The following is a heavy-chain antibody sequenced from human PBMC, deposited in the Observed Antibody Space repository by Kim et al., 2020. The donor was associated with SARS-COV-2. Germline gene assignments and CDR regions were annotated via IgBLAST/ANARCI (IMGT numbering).Heavy chain of an antibody. CDR3: AVAGVKYDYGDY. CDR2: INHSGST. Sequence: SETLSLTCAVYGGSFSGYYWSWIRQPPGKGLEWIGEINHSGSTNYNPSLKSRVTISVDTSKNQFSLKLSSVTAADTAVYYCAVAGVKYDYGDYWGQGTLVAVSS. V-gene: IGHV4-34*01. J-gene: IGHJ4*02. D-gene: IGHD6-13*01. CDR1: GGSFSGYY.